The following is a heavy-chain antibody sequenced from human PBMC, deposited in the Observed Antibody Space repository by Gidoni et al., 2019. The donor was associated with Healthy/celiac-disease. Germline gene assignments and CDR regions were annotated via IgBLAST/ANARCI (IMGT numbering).Heavy chain of an antibody. CDR2: IISSSSYR. CDR3: ARVMTSLAMDY. Sequence: EVQLVESGGGLVKPGGSLRLSCADSGVTFSRDSMNWVRQAPGKGLEWVSSIISSSSYRYYADSVKGRFTISRDNAKNSLYLQMNSLRAEDTAVYYCARVMTSLAMDYWGQGTLVTVSS. CDR1: GVTFSRDS. J-gene: IGHJ4*02. D-gene: IGHD4-17*01. V-gene: IGHV3-21*01.